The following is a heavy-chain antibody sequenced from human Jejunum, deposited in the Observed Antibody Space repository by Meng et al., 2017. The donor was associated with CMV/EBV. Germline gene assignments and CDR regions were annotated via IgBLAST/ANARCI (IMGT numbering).Heavy chain of an antibody. V-gene: IGHV3-74*01. CDR3: ARDLDFWSGKVVPY. CDR1: GFTFSNYY. Sequence: SGFTFSNYYMHWVRQAPGKGLEWVSRINGAGSNMYYADSVKGRFTISRDNAKNTLYLQMNSLRAEDTAMYYCARDLDFWSGKVVPYWGQGTLVTVSS. CDR2: INGAGSNM. D-gene: IGHD3-3*01. J-gene: IGHJ4*02.